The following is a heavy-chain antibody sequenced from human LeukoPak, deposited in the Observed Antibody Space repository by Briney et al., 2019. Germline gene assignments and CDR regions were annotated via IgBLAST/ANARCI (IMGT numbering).Heavy chain of an antibody. V-gene: IGHV3-23*01. J-gene: IGHJ6*02. Sequence: PGGSLRLSCAASGFTFSSYAMSWVRQAPGEGLEWVSAISGSGGSTYYADSVKGRFTISRDNSKNTLYLQMNSLRAEDTAVYYCARYIVVVPAAFPYYYYGMDVWGQGTTVTVSS. D-gene: IGHD2-2*01. CDR3: ARYIVVVPAAFPYYYYGMDV. CDR2: ISGSGGST. CDR1: GFTFSSYA.